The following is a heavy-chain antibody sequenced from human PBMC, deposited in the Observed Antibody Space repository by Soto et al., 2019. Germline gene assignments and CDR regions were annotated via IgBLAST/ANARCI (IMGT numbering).Heavy chain of an antibody. CDR2: IYHSGST. D-gene: IGHD2-2*01. Sequence: QLQLQESGSGLVKPSQTLSLTCAVSGGSISSGGYSWSWIRQPPGKGLEWIGYIYHSGSTYYNPSLKSRVTISVDRSKNQFSLKLSSVTAADTAVYYCARAIVLVPAAMNNWFDPWGQGTLVTVSS. CDR3: ARAIVLVPAAMNNWFDP. CDR1: GGSISSGGYS. J-gene: IGHJ5*02. V-gene: IGHV4-30-2*01.